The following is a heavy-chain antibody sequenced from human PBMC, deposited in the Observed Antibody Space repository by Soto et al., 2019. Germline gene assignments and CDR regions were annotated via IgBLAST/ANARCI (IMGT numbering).Heavy chain of an antibody. J-gene: IGHJ6*02. CDR2: INHSGST. D-gene: IGHD6-13*01. Sequence: PSETLSLTCAVYGGSFSGYYWSWIRQPPGKGLEWIGEINHSGSTNYNPSLKSRVTISVDTSKNQLSLKPSSVTAADTAVYYCARIAAAGTGGYYYYGMDVWGQGTTVTVSS. V-gene: IGHV4-34*01. CDR3: ARIAAAGTGGYYYYGMDV. CDR1: GGSFSGYY.